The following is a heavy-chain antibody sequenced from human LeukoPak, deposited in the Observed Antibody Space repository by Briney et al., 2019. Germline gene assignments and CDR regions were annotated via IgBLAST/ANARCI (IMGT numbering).Heavy chain of an antibody. V-gene: IGHV1-18*01. CDR3: ARGRFPGSGSYYNSFDF. CDR2: INVVSGDT. CDR1: GYTFTNYP. J-gene: IGHJ4*03. Sequence: ASVKVSCKASGYTFTNYPIAWLRQAPGQGLEWMGWINVVSGDTNYAQRVRGRVSMTTDTSTSTTYMELRSLISDDTAVYYCARGRFPGSGSYYNSFDFYGHGTLVTVSS. D-gene: IGHD3-10*01.